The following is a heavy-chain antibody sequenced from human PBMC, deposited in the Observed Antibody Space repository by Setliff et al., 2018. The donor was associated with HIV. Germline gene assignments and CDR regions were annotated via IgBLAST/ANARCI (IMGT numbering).Heavy chain of an antibody. D-gene: IGHD4-17*01. J-gene: IGHJ6*03. Sequence: GASVKVSCKASGYTPTNYGISWARQAPGQGLEWMGWISADNGDTNYPQKLQGRVTMTTDTSTSTAYMELRSLRSDDTAVYYCARVIDYGVLYWSYYMDIWGKGTTVTVSS. V-gene: IGHV1-18*01. CDR3: ARVIDYGVLYWSYYMDI. CDR1: GYTPTNYG. CDR2: ISADNGDT.